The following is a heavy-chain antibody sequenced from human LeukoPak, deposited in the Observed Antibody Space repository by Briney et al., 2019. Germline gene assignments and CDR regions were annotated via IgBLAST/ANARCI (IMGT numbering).Heavy chain of an antibody. V-gene: IGHV4-59*08. CDR2: IYNSGKT. CDR1: GGSINSYY. J-gene: IGHJ4*02. D-gene: IGHD4-11*01. CDR3: ARSNRPYSNHEYYFDY. Sequence: SETLSLTCTVSGGSINSYYWSWIRQPPGKGLEWIGFIYNSGKTNYNPSLKSRVTISVGTSKNQFSLKLSSVTAADTAEYYCARSNRPYSNHEYYFDYWGQGTMVTVSS.